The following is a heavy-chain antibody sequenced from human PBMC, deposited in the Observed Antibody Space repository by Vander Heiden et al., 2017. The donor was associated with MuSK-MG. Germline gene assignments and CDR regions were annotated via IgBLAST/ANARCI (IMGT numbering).Heavy chain of an antibody. CDR1: GGTFSSHA. CDR3: ARGGYYDSSGYPDY. V-gene: IGHV1-69*01. D-gene: IGHD3-22*01. CDR2: IIPIFGTA. J-gene: IGHJ4*02. Sequence: QVQLVQPGAEAKKPGSSVKVSCKASGGTFSSHAISWVRQDPGQGVEWMGGIIPIFGTANYAHKFQGRVTITADESTSTAYMELSSLRSEDTAVYYCARGGYYDSSGYPDYWGQGTLVTVYS.